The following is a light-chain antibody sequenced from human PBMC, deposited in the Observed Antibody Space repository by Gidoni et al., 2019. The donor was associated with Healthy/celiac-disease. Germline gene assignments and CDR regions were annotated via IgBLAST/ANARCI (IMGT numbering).Light chain of an antibody. J-gene: IGKJ2*01. Sequence: IVLTQSPGTLSLSQGERATLSCRASQSVSSSYLAWYQQKTGKAPRLLIYGASSRATGIPDRLSGSGSGTDFTLTISRLEPEDFAVYYFQQYGSSPYTFGQGTKLEIK. CDR2: GAS. V-gene: IGKV3-20*01. CDR1: QSVSSSY. CDR3: QQYGSSPYT.